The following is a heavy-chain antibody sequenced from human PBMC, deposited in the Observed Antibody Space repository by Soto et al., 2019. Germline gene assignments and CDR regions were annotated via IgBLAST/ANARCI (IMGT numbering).Heavy chain of an antibody. V-gene: IGHV3-64D*06. Sequence: GGSLRLSCSASGFTFSSYAMHWVRQAPGKGLEYVSAISSNGGSTYYADSVKGRFTISRGNSKNTLYLQMSSLRAEDTAVYYCVNPGAMISLHWGQGTLVTVSS. J-gene: IGHJ4*02. CDR3: VNPGAMISLH. CDR1: GFTFSSYA. D-gene: IGHD2-2*01. CDR2: ISSNGGST.